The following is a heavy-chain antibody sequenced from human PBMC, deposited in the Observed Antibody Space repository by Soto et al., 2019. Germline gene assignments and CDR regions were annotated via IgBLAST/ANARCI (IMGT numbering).Heavy chain of an antibody. Sequence: QVQLVESGGGVVQPGRSLRLSCAASGFTFSSYAMHGVRQAPGKGLEWVAVISYDGSNKYYADSVKGRFTISRDNSKNTLYLQMNSLRAEDTAVYYGARGLIVGAGAYYFDYWGQGTLVTVSS. D-gene: IGHD1-26*01. CDR3: ARGLIVGAGAYYFDY. CDR2: ISYDGSNK. CDR1: GFTFSSYA. J-gene: IGHJ4*02. V-gene: IGHV3-30-3*01.